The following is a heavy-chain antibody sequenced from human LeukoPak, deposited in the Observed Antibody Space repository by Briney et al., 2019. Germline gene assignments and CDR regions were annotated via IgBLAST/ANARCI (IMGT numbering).Heavy chain of an antibody. CDR3: ARVRAVTTGGFDY. CDR2: ISYDGSNK. Sequence: GGSLRLSCAASGFTFSSYAMHWVRQAPGKGLEWVAVISYDGSNKYYADSVKGRFTTSRDNSKNTLYLQMNSLRAEDTAVYYCARVRAVTTGGFDYWGQGTLVTVSS. V-gene: IGHV3-30-3*01. CDR1: GFTFSSYA. D-gene: IGHD4-17*01. J-gene: IGHJ4*02.